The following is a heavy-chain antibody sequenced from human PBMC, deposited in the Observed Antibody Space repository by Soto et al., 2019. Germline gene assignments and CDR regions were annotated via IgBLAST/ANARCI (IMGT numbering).Heavy chain of an antibody. CDR3: ARDSRGSGSYNYFDS. D-gene: IGHD3-10*01. CDR1: GGSISSGDYY. CDR2: IYYSGGT. J-gene: IGHJ4*02. Sequence: PSETLSLTCTVSGGSISSGDYYWNWIRQHPGKGLEWIGYIYYSGGTYYNPSLKSRMTMSVDMSKNQFSLKLNSVTAADTAVYYCARDSRGSGSYNYFDSWGQGTLVTVSS. V-gene: IGHV4-31*03.